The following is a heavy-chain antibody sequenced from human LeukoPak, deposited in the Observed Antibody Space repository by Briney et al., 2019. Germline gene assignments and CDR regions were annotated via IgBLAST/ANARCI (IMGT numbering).Heavy chain of an antibody. J-gene: IGHJ4*02. CDR3: ARDKIESTGSRGCDY. CDR1: GFTFSSHW. D-gene: IGHD6-13*01. V-gene: IGHV3-7*01. CDR2: IKQDGSET. Sequence: PGGSLRLSCAASGFTFSSHWMSWVRQAPGKGLEWVANIKQDGSETYYVDSVKGRFTVSKDNAKNSLYLQMNSLRVEDTAVYYCARDKIESTGSRGCDYWGQGTLVNVSS.